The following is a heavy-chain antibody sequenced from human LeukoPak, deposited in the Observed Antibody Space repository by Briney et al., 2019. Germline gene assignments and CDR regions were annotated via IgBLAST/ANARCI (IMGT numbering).Heavy chain of an antibody. V-gene: IGHV3-30*04. CDR1: GFTSSSYA. Sequence: GGSLRLSCAASGFTSSSYAMHWVRQAPGKGLEWVAVISYDGSNKYYADSVKGRFTISRDNSKNTLYLQMNSLRAEDTAVYYCARTARNVLLWFGELLSWFDPWGQGTLVTVSS. CDR3: ARTARNVLLWFGELLSWFDP. D-gene: IGHD3-10*01. CDR2: ISYDGSNK. J-gene: IGHJ5*02.